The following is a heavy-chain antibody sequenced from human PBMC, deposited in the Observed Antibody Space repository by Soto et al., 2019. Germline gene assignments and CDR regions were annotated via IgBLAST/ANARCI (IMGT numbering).Heavy chain of an antibody. CDR3: ARLYDSSGYYYVGLDY. CDR1: GGSISSYY. D-gene: IGHD3-22*01. Sequence: SETLSLTCTVSGGSISSYYWSWIRQPPGKGLEWIGYIYYSGSTNYNPSLKSRVTISVDTSKNQFSLKLSSVTAADTAVYYCARLYDSSGYYYVGLDYWGQGTLVTV. V-gene: IGHV4-59*01. J-gene: IGHJ4*02. CDR2: IYYSGST.